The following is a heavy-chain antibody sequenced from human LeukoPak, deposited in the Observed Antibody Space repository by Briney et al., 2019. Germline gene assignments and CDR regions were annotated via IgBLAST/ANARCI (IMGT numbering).Heavy chain of an antibody. V-gene: IGHV3-7*01. CDR2: TKPDGSAE. CDR1: GFTFRDYW. J-gene: IGHJ4*02. CDR3: ARAGGLNTNFDY. D-gene: IGHD2-8*02. Sequence: PGGSLRLSCAASGFTFRDYWMGWVRQAPGKGLEWVANTKPDGSAEYCADSVRGRFTTSRDNANNFLYLQMNSLRAEDTAVYYCARAGGLNTNFDYWGQGTLGTVSS.